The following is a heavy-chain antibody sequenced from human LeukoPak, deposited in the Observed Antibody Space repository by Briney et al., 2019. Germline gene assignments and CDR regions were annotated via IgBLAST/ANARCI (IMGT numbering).Heavy chain of an antibody. CDR3: ARGGSGYCSSTSCHNWFDP. Sequence: AASVKVSCKASGYTFTSYDINWVRQATGQGLEWMGWMNPNSGNTGYAQKFQGRVTMTRNTSISTAYMELSSLRSEDTAVYYCARGGSGYCSSTSCHNWFDPWGQGTLVTVSS. V-gene: IGHV1-8*01. CDR2: MNPNSGNT. CDR1: GYTFTSYD. J-gene: IGHJ5*02. D-gene: IGHD2-2*03.